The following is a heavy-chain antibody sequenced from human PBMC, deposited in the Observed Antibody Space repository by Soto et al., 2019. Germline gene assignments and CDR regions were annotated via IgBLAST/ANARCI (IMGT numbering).Heavy chain of an antibody. CDR3: ARGAVRGNGRAFDI. J-gene: IGHJ3*02. CDR2: IYYSGST. D-gene: IGHD3-16*01. Sequence: SETLSLTCTVSGGSISSGGYYWSWIRQHPGKGLEWIGYIYYSGSTYYNPSLKSRVTISVDTSKNQFSLKLSSVTAADTAVYYCARGAVRGNGRAFDIWGQGTMVTVSS. CDR1: GGSISSGGYY. V-gene: IGHV4-31*03.